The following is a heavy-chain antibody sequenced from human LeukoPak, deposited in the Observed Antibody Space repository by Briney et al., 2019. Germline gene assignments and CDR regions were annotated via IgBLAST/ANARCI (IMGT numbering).Heavy chain of an antibody. D-gene: IGHD6-13*01. CDR2: INPNSGGT. CDR3: ARGIAAAGGRWFYP. Sequence: ASVKVSCKASGYTFTDYYMHWVRQAPGQGLEWMGWINPNSGGTNYAQQFQGRVTMTRDTSISTAYMELSNLRSDDTAVYYCARGIAAAGGRWFYPWGQGTLVTVSS. CDR1: GYTFTDYY. V-gene: IGHV1-2*02. J-gene: IGHJ5*02.